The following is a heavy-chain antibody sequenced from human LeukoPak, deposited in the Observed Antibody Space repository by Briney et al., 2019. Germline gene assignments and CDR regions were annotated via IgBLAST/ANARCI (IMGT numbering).Heavy chain of an antibody. CDR2: INHSGST. CDR3: AGGRVRWLQLLGGFDY. D-gene: IGHD5-24*01. V-gene: IGHV4-34*01. J-gene: IGHJ4*02. Sequence: SETLSLTCTVSGGSISSYYWNWIRQPPGKGLEWIGEINHSGSTNYNPSLKSRVTISVDTSKNQFSPKLSSVTAADTAVYYCAGGRVRWLQLLGGFDYWGQGTLVTVSS. CDR1: GGSISSYY.